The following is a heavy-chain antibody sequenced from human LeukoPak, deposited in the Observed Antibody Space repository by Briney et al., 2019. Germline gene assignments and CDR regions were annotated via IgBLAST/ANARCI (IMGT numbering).Heavy chain of an antibody. CDR1: GDSISSYY. J-gene: IGHJ4*02. CDR3: ARRSSGGGLFDY. Sequence: TSETLSLTCTVSGDSISSYYWSWIRQSPGKGVVWIGHIYYSGGTRYNASLKSRLTISVDTSKNHCSLKLSSVTSADTAVYYCARRSSGGGLFDYWGQGTLVTVSS. CDR2: IYYSGGT. D-gene: IGHD6-19*01. V-gene: IGHV4-59*08.